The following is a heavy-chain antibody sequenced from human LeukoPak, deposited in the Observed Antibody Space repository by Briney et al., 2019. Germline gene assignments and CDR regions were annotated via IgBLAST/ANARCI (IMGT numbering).Heavy chain of an antibody. CDR1: GFTFSSYA. CDR2: ISYDGSNK. Sequence: GGSLRLSCAASGFTFSSYAMHWVRQAPGKGLEWVAVISYDGSNKYYADSVKGRFTISRDNSKNTLYLQMNSLRAEDTAVYYCAREGGHSYGILFDYWGQGTLVTVSS. V-gene: IGHV3-30*04. D-gene: IGHD5-18*01. J-gene: IGHJ4*02. CDR3: AREGGHSYGILFDY.